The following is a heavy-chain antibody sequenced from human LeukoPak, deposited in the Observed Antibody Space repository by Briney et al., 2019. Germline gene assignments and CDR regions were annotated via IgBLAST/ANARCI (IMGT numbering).Heavy chain of an antibody. D-gene: IGHD2-15*01. Sequence: PGGSLRLSCAASGFTFSTYAMGWVRQAPGKGLDWVSSIGNSGGTAYSADSVKGRVTVSRDNSKNPPYLQMNSLTAGDTAVYYCAKIGSSANFDYWGQGTLVTVSS. CDR1: GFTFSTYA. CDR3: AKIGSSANFDY. CDR2: IGNSGGTA. V-gene: IGHV3-23*01. J-gene: IGHJ4*02.